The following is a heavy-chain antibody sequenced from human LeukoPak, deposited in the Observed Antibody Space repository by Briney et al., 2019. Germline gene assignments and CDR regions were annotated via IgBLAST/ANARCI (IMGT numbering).Heavy chain of an antibody. CDR1: GFTFSSYA. Sequence: PGGSLRRYCAASGFTFSSYAMSWVGQAPGQGWEGWSAISGSGGSTDYADPVKGRFTISRDNSKDTLYLQMNSLRAEDTAVYYCAKGGHILTGYYSGNFDPWGQGTMVTVSS. CDR2: ISGSGGST. V-gene: IGHV3-23*01. J-gene: IGHJ5*02. D-gene: IGHD3-9*01. CDR3: AKGGHILTGYYSGNFDP.